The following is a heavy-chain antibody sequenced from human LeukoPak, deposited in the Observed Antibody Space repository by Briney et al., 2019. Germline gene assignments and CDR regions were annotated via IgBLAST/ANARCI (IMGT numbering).Heavy chain of an antibody. CDR2: IYYTGST. D-gene: IGHD2-2*01. Sequence: PSETLSLICTVSGGSIDSYYWSWTRQPPGKGLEWIGYIYYTGSTEYHPSLKSRVTISLDTSKNQFSLKLTSVTAADTAVYYCARVYQSAEYYFDYWGQGNLVSVSS. CDR1: GGSIDSYY. V-gene: IGHV4-59*01. CDR3: ARVYQSAEYYFDY. J-gene: IGHJ4*02.